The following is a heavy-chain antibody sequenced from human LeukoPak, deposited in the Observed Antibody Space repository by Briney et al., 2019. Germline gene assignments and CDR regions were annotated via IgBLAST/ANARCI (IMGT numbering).Heavy chain of an antibody. CDR3: ASTDSSGYPFDY. V-gene: IGHV3-48*01. CDR2: ISSSSSTI. CDR1: GFTFSSYA. J-gene: IGHJ4*02. D-gene: IGHD3-22*01. Sequence: GGSLRLSCAASGFTFSSYAMNWVRQAPGKGLKWVSYISSSSSTIYYADSVKGRFTISRDNAKNSLYLQMNSQRAEDTAVYYCASTDSSGYPFDYWGQGTLVTVSS.